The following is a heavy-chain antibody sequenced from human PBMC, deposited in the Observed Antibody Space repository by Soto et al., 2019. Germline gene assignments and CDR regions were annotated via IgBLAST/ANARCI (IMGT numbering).Heavy chain of an antibody. CDR3: AKDLFTMVRGVIFPDFAY. CDR2: ISYDGSNK. Sequence: GGSLRLSCAASGFTFSSYGMHWVRQAPGKGLEWVAVISYDGSNKYYADSVKGRFTISRDNSKNTLYLQMNSLRAEDTAVYYCAKDLFTMVRGVIFPDFAYWRQGTLVTVSS. J-gene: IGHJ4*02. V-gene: IGHV3-30*18. D-gene: IGHD3-10*01. CDR1: GFTFSSYG.